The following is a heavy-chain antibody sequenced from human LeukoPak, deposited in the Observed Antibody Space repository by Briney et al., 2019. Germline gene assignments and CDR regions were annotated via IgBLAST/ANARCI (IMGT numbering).Heavy chain of an antibody. CDR1: GFTFSTLA. J-gene: IGHJ4*02. CDR3: AKDARRTSGWYFFDY. V-gene: IGHV3-23*01. Sequence: QSGGSLRLSCVASGFTFSTLAMGWVRQAPGMGLDWVSVISDSGGTTYYADSVKGRLTIYRDNSKNTLYLQMNSLRAEDTAVYYCAKDARRTSGWYFFDYWGQGTLVTVSS. D-gene: IGHD6-19*01. CDR2: ISDSGGTT.